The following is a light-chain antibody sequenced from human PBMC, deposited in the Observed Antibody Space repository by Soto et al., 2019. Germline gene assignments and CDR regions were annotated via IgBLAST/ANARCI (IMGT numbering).Light chain of an antibody. V-gene: IGLV1-44*01. CDR3: AAWDDSLNGWV. CDR2: NNN. J-gene: IGLJ3*02. Sequence: QSVLTQPPSASGTPGQRVTLSCSGSSSNLGSYTLNWYQQVPGTAPKLLIYNNNERPSGVPDRFSVSKSGTSASLAISGLQSEDEAEYHCAAWDDSLNGWVFGGGTKLTVL. CDR1: SSNLGSYT.